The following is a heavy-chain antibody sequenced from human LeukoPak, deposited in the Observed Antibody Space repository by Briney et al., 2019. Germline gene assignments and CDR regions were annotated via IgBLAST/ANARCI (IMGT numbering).Heavy chain of an antibody. CDR1: GYSISSGYY. Sequence: PSETLSLNCTVSGYSISSGYYWGWTRQPPGKGLEWIGSIYHSGRTFYNPSLKSRVTKYVDTSKNQFSLKLSSVTAADTAVYYCARDVIAVADKDQNYYYYYMDVWGKGTTVTISS. CDR2: IYHSGRT. CDR3: ARDVIAVADKDQNYYYYYMDV. J-gene: IGHJ6*03. D-gene: IGHD6-19*01. V-gene: IGHV4-38-2*02.